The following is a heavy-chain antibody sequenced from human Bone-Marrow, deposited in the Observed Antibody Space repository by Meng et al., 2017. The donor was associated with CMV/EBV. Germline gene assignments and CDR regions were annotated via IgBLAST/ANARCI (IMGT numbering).Heavy chain of an antibody. D-gene: IGHD3-22*01. CDR2: IYYSGRT. CDR1: GSISRYSHY. V-gene: IGHV4-39*01. J-gene: IGHJ4*02. Sequence: GSISRYSHYWGWIRQSPGKGLEWIGNIYYSGRTYYNPSLKSRVTISVDSSKRQFSLKLTSVTAGDTAVYYCARRGPYYNSSPYYFDYWGRGTLVTVSS. CDR3: ARRGPYYNSSPYYFDY.